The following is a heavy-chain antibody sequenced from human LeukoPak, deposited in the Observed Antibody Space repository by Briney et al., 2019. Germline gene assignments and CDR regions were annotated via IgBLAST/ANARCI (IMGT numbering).Heavy chain of an antibody. D-gene: IGHD2-15*01. CDR1: GFTVSSNY. J-gene: IGHJ4*02. CDR2: IYSGGST. V-gene: IGHV3-53*01. Sequence: GGSLRLSCAASGFTVSSNYMSRVRQAPGKGLEWVSVIYSGGSTYYADSVKGRFTISRDNSKNTLYLQMNSLRAEDTAVYYCARLGCSGGSCYSGEDYFDYWGQGTLVTVSS. CDR3: ARLGCSGGSCYSGEDYFDY.